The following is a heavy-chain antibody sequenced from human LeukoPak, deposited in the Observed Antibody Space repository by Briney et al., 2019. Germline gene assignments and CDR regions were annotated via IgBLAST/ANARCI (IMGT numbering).Heavy chain of an antibody. V-gene: IGHV3-53*01. CDR1: GFTISSNY. CDR3: ARGIAAVTYFDY. J-gene: IGHJ4*02. Sequence: PGGSLRLSCAASGFTISSNYMNWVRQAPGKGLEWVSVIYSGGSTYYADSVKGRFTISRDNSKNTQYLQMNSLRAEDTAVYYCARGIAAVTYFDYWGQGTLVTVSS. D-gene: IGHD6-13*01. CDR2: IYSGGST.